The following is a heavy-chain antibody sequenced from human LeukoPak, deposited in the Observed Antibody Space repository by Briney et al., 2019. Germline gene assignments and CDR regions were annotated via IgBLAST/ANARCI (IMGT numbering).Heavy chain of an antibody. J-gene: IGHJ5*02. CDR1: RGCFGGNS. Sequence: SESLSPTCAVHRGCFGGNSWSWLRHHQKKGLEWIGEINHSGSTNYNPSLKSRVTISVDTSKNQFSLKLSSVTAADTAVYYCARGPAGKLWLRWSDPWGQGTLVTVSS. V-gene: IGHV4-34*01. D-gene: IGHD3-10*01. CDR3: ARGPAGKLWLRWSDP. CDR2: INHSGST.